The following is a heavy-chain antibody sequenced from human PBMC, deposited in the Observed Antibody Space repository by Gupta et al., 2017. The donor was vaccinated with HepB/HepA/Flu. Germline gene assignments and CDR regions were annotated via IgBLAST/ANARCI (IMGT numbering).Heavy chain of an antibody. J-gene: IGHJ4*02. V-gene: IGHV3-30-3*01. CDR2: ISFDGSNK. CDR1: GFIFNSYP. Sequence: QVQLVESGGGVVQSGRSLRLSCAASGFIFNSYPVHWVRQAPGKGLEWVALISFDGSNKYYADSVQGRFTISRDNSKNTLYLQMNKLKTEDTAVYYCARAPTGYRFDYWGQGTLVTVSS. CDR3: ARAPTGYRFDY. D-gene: IGHD3-9*01.